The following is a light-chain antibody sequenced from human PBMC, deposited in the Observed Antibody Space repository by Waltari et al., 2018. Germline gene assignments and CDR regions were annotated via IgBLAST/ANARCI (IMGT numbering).Light chain of an antibody. V-gene: IGLV6-57*02. Sequence: NFMLTQPHSVSESLGKTVTISCTGSGANIANNSLQMYQQRPGRAPTTVLYEDNRRPSGVPDRFSGSIDSSSSSASLTISGLKTEDEADYYCQSYDHNNVLFGGGTKLTVL. CDR2: EDN. J-gene: IGLJ2*01. CDR1: GANIANNS. CDR3: QSYDHNNVL.